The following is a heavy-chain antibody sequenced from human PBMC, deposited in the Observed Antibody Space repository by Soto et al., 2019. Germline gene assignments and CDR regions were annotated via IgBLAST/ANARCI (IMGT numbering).Heavy chain of an antibody. D-gene: IGHD3-22*01. CDR3: ARGDDYDSSGYIS. CDR1: GHTFTSYD. CDR2: MNPNSGNT. Sequence: QVQLVQSGGEVKKPGASVKVSCKASGHTFTSYDINWIRQANGQGLEWMGWMNPNSGNTGYAQNFQGTVTMTRDTSISTAYMELSSLRSEDTAVYYCARGDDYDSSGYISWGQGTLVTVSS. V-gene: IGHV1-8*01. J-gene: IGHJ4*02.